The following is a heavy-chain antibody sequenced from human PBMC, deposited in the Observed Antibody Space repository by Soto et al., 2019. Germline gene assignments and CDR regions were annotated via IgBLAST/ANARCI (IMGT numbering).Heavy chain of an antibody. CDR1: GGSISSSSYY. Sequence: QLQLQESGPGLVKPSETLSLTCTVSGGSISSSSYYWGWIRQPPGKGLAWIGSIYYSGSTYYNPSHKSRVTISVDTSKNQFSLKLSSVTAADTAVYYCATYGSGSYKYYFDYWGQGTLVTVSS. V-gene: IGHV4-39*01. D-gene: IGHD3-10*01. J-gene: IGHJ4*02. CDR2: IYYSGST. CDR3: ATYGSGSYKYYFDY.